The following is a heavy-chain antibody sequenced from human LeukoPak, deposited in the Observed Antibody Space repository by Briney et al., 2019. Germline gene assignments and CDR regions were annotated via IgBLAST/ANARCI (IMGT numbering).Heavy chain of an antibody. CDR3: ATKNYLDGSVYWGGLGVFVI. CDR1: GFTVSSNY. CDR2: IYSGGST. Sequence: GGSLRLSCAASGFTVSSNYMNWVRQAPGKGLEWVSVIYSGGSTYYADSVKGRFTISRDNSKNTLYLQMNSLRAEDTAVYYCATKNYLDGSVYWGGLGVFVIGGQGKMVPVFS. V-gene: IGHV3-66*01. D-gene: IGHD3-22*01. J-gene: IGHJ3*02.